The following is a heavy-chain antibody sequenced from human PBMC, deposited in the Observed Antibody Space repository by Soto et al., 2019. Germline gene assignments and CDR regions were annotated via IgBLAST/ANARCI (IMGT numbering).Heavy chain of an antibody. V-gene: IGHV4-30-2*01. D-gene: IGHD3-10*01. CDR2: IYHSGST. J-gene: IGHJ5*02. CDR3: ARDYYGSGTVGWFDP. CDR1: GGSINSGGYS. Sequence: QLQLQESGSGLVKPSQTLSLTCAVSGGSINSGGYSWSWIRQPPGKGLEWIGYIYHSGSTYYNPSLKSRVTISVDRSKNQFSLKLSSVTAADTAVYYCARDYYGSGTVGWFDPWGQGTLVTVSS.